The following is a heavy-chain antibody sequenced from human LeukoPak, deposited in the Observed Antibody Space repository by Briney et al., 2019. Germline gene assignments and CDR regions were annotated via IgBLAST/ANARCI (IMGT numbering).Heavy chain of an antibody. CDR1: GFTFSSYG. CDR3: AKRRDVAAGGSGAFDY. V-gene: IGHV3-30*02. D-gene: IGHD6-13*01. J-gene: IGHJ4*02. CDR2: IRYDGSSQ. Sequence: GGSLRLSCAASGFTFSSYGMHWVRQAPRKGLGWVAFIRYDGSSQRYTDSVKGRFTISRDNSKNTVYLQMNSLRAEDTAVYYCAKRRDVAAGGSGAFDYWGQGSLVTVSS.